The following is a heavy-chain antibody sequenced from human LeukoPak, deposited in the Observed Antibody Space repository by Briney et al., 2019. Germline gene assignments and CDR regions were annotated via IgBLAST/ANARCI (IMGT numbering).Heavy chain of an antibody. CDR2: IYHSGST. D-gene: IGHD1-7*01. CDR3: ARADNWNYGGPDY. CDR1: GGSISSGGYY. V-gene: IGHV4-30-2*01. J-gene: IGHJ4*02. Sequence: SETLSLTCTVSGGSISSGGYYWSWIRQPRGKGLEWIGYIYHSGSTYYNPSLKSRVTISVDRSKNQFSLKLSSVTAADTAVYYCARADNWNYGGPDYWGQGTLVTVSS.